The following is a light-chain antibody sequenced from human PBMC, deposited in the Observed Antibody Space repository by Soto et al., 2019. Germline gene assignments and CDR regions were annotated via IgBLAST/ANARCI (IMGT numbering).Light chain of an antibody. V-gene: IGKV3-15*01. CDR1: QSVSSN. CDR3: QQYNDWPLT. CDR2: GAS. J-gene: IGKJ4*01. Sequence: EIVMTQSPATLSVSPGERATLSCRASQSVSSNLNWYQQKPGQAPRILIYGASTRATGIPARFSGSGSRTEFTLTISNLQSEDFAVYYCQQYNDWPLTFGGATKVEI.